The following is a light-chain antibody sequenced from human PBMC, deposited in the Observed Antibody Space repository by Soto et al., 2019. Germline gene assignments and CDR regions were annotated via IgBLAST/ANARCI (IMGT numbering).Light chain of an antibody. CDR1: SGSVSANYY. Sequence: QTVVTQEPSFSVSPGGTVTLTCGLSSGSVSANYYPNWYQQTPGQAPRTLIYSTNTRSSGVPDRFSGSILGNKAALTITGAQADDVSDYYCVLYMGSGISVFGGGTQLTVL. CDR2: STN. J-gene: IGLJ2*01. V-gene: IGLV8-61*01. CDR3: VLYMGSGISV.